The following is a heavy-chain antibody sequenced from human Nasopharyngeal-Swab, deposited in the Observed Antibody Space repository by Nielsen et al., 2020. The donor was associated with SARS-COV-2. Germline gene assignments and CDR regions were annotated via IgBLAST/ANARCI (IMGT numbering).Heavy chain of an antibody. J-gene: IGHJ6*03. CDR1: GFTFSIYS. Sequence: GESLKISCAASGFTFSIYSMNWVRQAPGKGLEWVAYISSSSSTIYYADSVKGRFTISRDNAKNSLYLQMNSLRAEDTAVYYCAKAQYQLPGGYYQYYMDVWGKGTTVTVSS. CDR3: AKAQYQLPGGYYQYYMDV. CDR2: ISSSSSTI. D-gene: IGHD3-10*01. V-gene: IGHV3-48*01.